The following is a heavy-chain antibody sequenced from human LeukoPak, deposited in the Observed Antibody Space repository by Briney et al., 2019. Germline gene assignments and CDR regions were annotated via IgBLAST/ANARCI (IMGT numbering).Heavy chain of an antibody. CDR3: ARLDYDSWSGYSFDY. D-gene: IGHD3-3*01. CDR1: GFTFSSYW. J-gene: IGHJ4*02. CDR2: IKYDGNEK. V-gene: IGHV3-7*03. Sequence: GGSLRLSCAASGFTFSSYWMSWVRQAPGKGLEWVANIKYDGNEKYYVDSVKGRFTISRDNAKNSLYLQMNSLRAEDTAVFYCARLDYDSWSGYSFDYWGQGTLVTVSS.